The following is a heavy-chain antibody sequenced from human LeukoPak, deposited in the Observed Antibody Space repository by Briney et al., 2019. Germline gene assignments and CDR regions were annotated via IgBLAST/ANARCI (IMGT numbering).Heavy chain of an antibody. CDR2: ISGNGAHP. CDR1: GFTFSSNW. J-gene: IGHJ4*02. V-gene: IGHV3-23*01. Sequence: GGSLRLSCATSGFTFSSNWMSWVRQAPGKGLEWVSSISGNGAHPYYADSVRGRFTISRDFSRNAVYLQMSSLRVEDTAEYFCAKAIDNRGYYSERGADFWGQGTMVTVSS. D-gene: IGHD3-22*01. CDR3: AKAIDNRGYYSERGADF.